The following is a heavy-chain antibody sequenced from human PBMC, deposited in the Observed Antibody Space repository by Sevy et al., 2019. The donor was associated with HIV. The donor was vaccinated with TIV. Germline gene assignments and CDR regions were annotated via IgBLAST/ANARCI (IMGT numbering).Heavy chain of an antibody. J-gene: IGHJ3*02. V-gene: IGHV3-21*01. D-gene: IGHD2-2*01. CDR1: EFTFSDYT. CDR2: ISGLSNYM. CDR3: ARVGCSITSCPLHDAFDI. Sequence: GSLRLSCAASEFTFSDYTLTWVRQAPGKGLEWVSSISGLSNYMYYADSVKGRFAVSRDNARNSLYLQMSSLRAEDTAMYYCARVGCSITSCPLHDAFDIWGQGTMVTVSS.